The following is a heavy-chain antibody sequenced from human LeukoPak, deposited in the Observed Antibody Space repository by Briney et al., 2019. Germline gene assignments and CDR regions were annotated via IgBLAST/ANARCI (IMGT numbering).Heavy chain of an antibody. CDR2: ISAYNGNT. Sequence: ASVKVSCKASGYTFTTYGISWVRQAPGQGLEWMGWISAYNGNTNYAQKLQGRVTMTTDTSTSTAYMELRSLRSDDTAVYYCARDWNGSHSPGYWFDPWGQGTLVTVSS. J-gene: IGHJ5*02. D-gene: IGHD1-26*01. CDR1: GYTFTTYG. CDR3: ARDWNGSHSPGYWFDP. V-gene: IGHV1-18*01.